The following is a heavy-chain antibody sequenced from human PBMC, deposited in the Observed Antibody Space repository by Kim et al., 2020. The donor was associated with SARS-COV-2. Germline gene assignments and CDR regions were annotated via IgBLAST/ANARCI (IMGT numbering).Heavy chain of an antibody. V-gene: IGHV7-4-1*02. CDR2: GNP. Sequence: GNPTYAQGFTGRCVLSLDTSVSTAYLQISSLRAEDTAVYYCARGPGGMDVWGQGTTVTVSS. CDR3: ARGPGGMDV. J-gene: IGHJ6*02.